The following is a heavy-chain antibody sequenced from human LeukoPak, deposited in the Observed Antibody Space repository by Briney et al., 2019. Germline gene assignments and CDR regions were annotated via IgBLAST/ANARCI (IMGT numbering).Heavy chain of an antibody. J-gene: IGHJ4*02. V-gene: IGHV3-48*01. CDR3: AKDSPVATR. Sequence: GGSLRLSCAAFGFSFKTYSMNWVRQAPGKGLEWVSYIGSSSSTTDYADSVKGRFTISSDNAKNSLYLQMNSLRVEDTAVYYCAKDSPVATRWGQGTLVTVSS. D-gene: IGHD1-26*01. CDR2: IGSSSSTT. CDR1: GFSFKTYS.